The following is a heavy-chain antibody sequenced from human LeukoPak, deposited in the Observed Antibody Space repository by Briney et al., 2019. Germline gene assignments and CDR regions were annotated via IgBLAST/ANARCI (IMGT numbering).Heavy chain of an antibody. CDR3: ARHVRDNGAFYGPGQ. CDR2: IFSSGST. J-gene: IGHJ4*02. CDR1: GDSISGYQ. D-gene: IGHD2/OR15-2a*01. Sequence: SETLSLTCTVSGDSISGYQWSWIRQPPGRGLEWIGHIFSSGSTSYNPALKSRVTMSVDTSKNELSLRLGSVTAADTAVYHCARHVRDNGAFYGPGQWGQETLVTVSS. V-gene: IGHV4-59*08.